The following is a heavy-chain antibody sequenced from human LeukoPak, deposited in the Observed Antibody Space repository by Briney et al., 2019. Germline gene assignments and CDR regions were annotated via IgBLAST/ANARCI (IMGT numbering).Heavy chain of an antibody. V-gene: IGHV3-30*02. D-gene: IGHD2-15*01. CDR2: IRYDGSNK. Sequence: AGGSLRLSCAASGFTFSSYGMHWVRQAPGKGLEWVAFIRYDGSNKYYADSVKGRFTISRDNSKNTLYLQMNSLRSEDTAVYYCARVTGYCSGNRCYGNNWFDLWGQGALVIVSS. J-gene: IGHJ5*02. CDR1: GFTFSSYG. CDR3: ARVTGYCSGNRCYGNNWFDL.